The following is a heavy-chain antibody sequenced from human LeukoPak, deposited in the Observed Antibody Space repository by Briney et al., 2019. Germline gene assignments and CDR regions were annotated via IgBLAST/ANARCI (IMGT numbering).Heavy chain of an antibody. Sequence: PSETLSLTCIVSGYSISSDYYWDWIRQPPGKGLEWIGSIYHSGSTYYNPSLKRRVTMSVDTSKNQFSLRLSSGTAADTAVYYCARGGEYYYDSSGYYFDYWGQGTLVTVSS. D-gene: IGHD3-22*01. CDR2: IYHSGST. J-gene: IGHJ4*02. V-gene: IGHV4-38-2*02. CDR3: ARGGEYYYDSSGYYFDY. CDR1: GYSISSDYY.